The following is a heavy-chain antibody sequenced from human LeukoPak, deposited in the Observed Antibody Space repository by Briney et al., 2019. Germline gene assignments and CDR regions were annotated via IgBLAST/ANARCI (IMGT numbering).Heavy chain of an antibody. J-gene: IGHJ4*02. CDR3: AKYSSSWYGRYYFDY. CDR1: GGTFSSYA. D-gene: IGHD6-13*01. CDR2: INPNSGGT. Sequence: ASVKVSCKASGGTFSSYAISWVRQAPGQGLEWMGRINPNSGGTNYAQKFQGRVTMTRDTSISTAYMELSRLRSDDTAVYYCAKYSSSWYGRYYFDYWGQGTLVTVSS. V-gene: IGHV1-2*06.